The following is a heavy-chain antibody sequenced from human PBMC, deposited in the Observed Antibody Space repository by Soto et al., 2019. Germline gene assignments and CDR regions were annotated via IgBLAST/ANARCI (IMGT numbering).Heavy chain of an antibody. D-gene: IGHD6-13*01. CDR2: ISTSSSTI. J-gene: IGHJ4*02. Sequence: PGGSLRLSCAASGFTFSSYSMNWVRQAPGKGLEWVSYISTSSSTIHYADSVKGRFTISRDNAKNSLYLQMNSLRAEDTAVYYCARYIAAAGIGYWGQGTLVTVSS. CDR3: ARYIAAAGIGY. CDR1: GFTFSSYS. V-gene: IGHV3-48*01.